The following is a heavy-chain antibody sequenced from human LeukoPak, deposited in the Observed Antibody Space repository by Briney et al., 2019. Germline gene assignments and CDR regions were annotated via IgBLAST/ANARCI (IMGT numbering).Heavy chain of an antibody. D-gene: IGHD5-12*01. Sequence: GASVKVSCKASGYTFTSYAMNWVRQAPGQGLEWMGWINTNTGNPTYAQGFTGRFVFSLDTSVSTAYLQISSLKAEDTAVYYCARDPSGYDYDNWFDPRGQGTLVTVSS. CDR2: INTNTGNP. V-gene: IGHV7-4-1*02. CDR3: ARDPSGYDYDNWFDP. CDR1: GYTFTSYA. J-gene: IGHJ5*02.